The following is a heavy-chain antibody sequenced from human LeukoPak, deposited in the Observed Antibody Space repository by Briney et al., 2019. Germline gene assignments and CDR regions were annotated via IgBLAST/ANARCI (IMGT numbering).Heavy chain of an antibody. CDR2: INHSGST. CDR1: GGSFSGYY. Sequence: SETLSLTCAVYGGSFSGYYWSWIRQPPGKGLEWIGEINHSGSTNYNPSLKSRVTISVDTSKNQFSLKLSSVTAADTAVYYCARSGDYGDYGQNYYYYGMDVWGKGTTVTVSS. J-gene: IGHJ6*04. V-gene: IGHV4-34*01. CDR3: ARSGDYGDYGQNYYYYGMDV. D-gene: IGHD4-17*01.